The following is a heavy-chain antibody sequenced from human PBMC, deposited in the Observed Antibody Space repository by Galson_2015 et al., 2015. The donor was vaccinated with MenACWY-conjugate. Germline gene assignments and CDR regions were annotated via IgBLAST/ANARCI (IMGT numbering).Heavy chain of an antibody. D-gene: IGHD2-2*01. CDR2: IDPKSGGA. CDR3: TRDRHPPSAPFDY. V-gene: IGHV1-2*02. Sequence: SVKVSCKASGYPITAYFIHWVRQAPGQGLQWMGWIDPKSGGANYAQNFQVRVTMTRDMSISTAYMDLSSLRSDDTAVYYCTRDRHPPSAPFDYWGQGTLVTVSS. J-gene: IGHJ4*02. CDR1: GYPITAYF.